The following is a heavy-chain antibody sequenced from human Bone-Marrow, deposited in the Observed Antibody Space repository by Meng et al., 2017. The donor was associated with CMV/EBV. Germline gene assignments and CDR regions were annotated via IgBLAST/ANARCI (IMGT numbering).Heavy chain of an antibody. V-gene: IGHV3-48*04. CDR2: ISSSSSTI. J-gene: IGHJ1*01. Sequence: GESLKISCAASGFTFSSYSMNWVRQAPGKGLEWVSYISSSSSTIYYADSVKGRFTISRDNAKNSLYLQMNSLKTEDTAVYYCTTDPVSGLVVPAVGGLRYFQHWGQGTLVTVSS. CDR3: TTDPVSGLVVPAVGGLRYFQH. CDR1: GFTFSSYS. D-gene: IGHD2-2*01.